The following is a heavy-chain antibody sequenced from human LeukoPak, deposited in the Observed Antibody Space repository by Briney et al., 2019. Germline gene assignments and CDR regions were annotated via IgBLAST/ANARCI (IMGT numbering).Heavy chain of an antibody. V-gene: IGHV3-48*04. CDR3: ARMENDYVWGSYRYYMDV. CDR1: GFTFSSYW. Sequence: GGSLRLSCAASGFTFSSYWMSWVRQAPGKGLEWVSYISSSGSTIYYADSVKGRFTISRDNAKNSLYLQMNSLRAEDTAVYYCARMENDYVWGSYRYYMDVWGKGTTVTVSS. J-gene: IGHJ6*03. CDR2: ISSSGSTI. D-gene: IGHD3-16*02.